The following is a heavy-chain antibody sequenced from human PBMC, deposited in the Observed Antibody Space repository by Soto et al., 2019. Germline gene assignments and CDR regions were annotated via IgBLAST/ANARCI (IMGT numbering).Heavy chain of an antibody. CDR3: AKSPRGEMATD. CDR2: INTYNGMT. Sequence: QVQLVQSGGEVKKPGASVTVSCKASGYTFINYHITWVRQAPGHGLEWMAWINTYNGMTDYAQRFQSRVTMTRDTSTSTAYMELRNLGSDDTAVYFCAKSPRGEMATDWGQGTLVTVSS. J-gene: IGHJ4*02. V-gene: IGHV1-18*01. D-gene: IGHD5-12*01. CDR1: GYTFINYH.